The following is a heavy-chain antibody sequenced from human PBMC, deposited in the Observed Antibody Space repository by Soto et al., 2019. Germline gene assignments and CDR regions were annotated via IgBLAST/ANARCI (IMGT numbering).Heavy chain of an antibody. CDR2: ISGSGGST. J-gene: IGHJ3*02. CDR1: GFTFSSYA. D-gene: IGHD3-22*01. Sequence: GGSLRLSCAASGFTFSSYAMSWVRQAPGKGLEWVSAISGSGGSTYYADSVKGRFTISRDNSKNTLYLQMNSLRAEDTAVYYCANLRITMIVVVLSAFDIWGQGTMVTVSS. V-gene: IGHV3-23*01. CDR3: ANLRITMIVVVLSAFDI.